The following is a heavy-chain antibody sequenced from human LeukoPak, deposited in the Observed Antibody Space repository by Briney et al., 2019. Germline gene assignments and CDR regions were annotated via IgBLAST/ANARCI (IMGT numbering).Heavy chain of an antibody. CDR2: IYYSGST. V-gene: IGHV4-59*01. CDR3: ARVQAYGGKGYFDY. Sequence: TSETLSLTCTVSGGSISSYYWSWIRQPPGKGLEWIGYIYYSGSTNCNPSLKSRVTISVDTSKNQFSLKLSSVTAADTAVYYCARVQAYGGKGYFDYWGQGTLVTVSS. CDR1: GGSISSYY. J-gene: IGHJ4*02. D-gene: IGHD4-23*01.